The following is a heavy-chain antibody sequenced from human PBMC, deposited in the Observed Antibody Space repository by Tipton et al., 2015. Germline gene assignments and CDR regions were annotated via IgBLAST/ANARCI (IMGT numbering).Heavy chain of an antibody. D-gene: IGHD2-15*01. Sequence: SLRLSCAASGFTSSSYAMNWVRQAPGKGLEWVSAISGSGDSTYYADSVKGRFIISRDNSKNTLYLHMNSLRAEDTAVYYCARGGNNWFDPWGQGTLVTVSS. CDR3: ARGGNNWFDP. J-gene: IGHJ5*02. V-gene: IGHV3-23*01. CDR2: ISGSGDST. CDR1: GFTSSSYA.